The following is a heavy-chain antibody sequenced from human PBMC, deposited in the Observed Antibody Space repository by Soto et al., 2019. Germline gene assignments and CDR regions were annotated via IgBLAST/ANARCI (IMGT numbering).Heavy chain of an antibody. V-gene: IGHV4-34*01. Sequence: KPSETLSLTCAVYGGSFSGYYWSWIRQPPGKGLEWIGEINHSGSTNYNPSLKSRVTISVDTSKNQFSLKLSSVTAADTAVYYCAPAARPRRYFDYWGQGTLVTVSS. CDR1: GGSFSGYY. D-gene: IGHD6-6*01. J-gene: IGHJ4*02. CDR2: INHSGST. CDR3: APAARPRRYFDY.